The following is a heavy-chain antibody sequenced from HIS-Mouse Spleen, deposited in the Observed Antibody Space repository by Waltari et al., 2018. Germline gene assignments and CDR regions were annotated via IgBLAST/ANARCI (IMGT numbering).Heavy chain of an antibody. CDR2: IHYSGST. CDR1: GGSISSSSYY. CDR3: AREIPYSSSWYDWYFDL. V-gene: IGHV4-39*07. D-gene: IGHD6-13*01. J-gene: IGHJ2*01. Sequence: QLQLQESGPGLVKPSETLSLTCTVSGGSISSSSYYWGWIRHPPGKGLEWSGSIHYSGSTYYNPSLKSRVTISVDTSKNQFSLKLSSVTAADTAVYYCAREIPYSSSWYDWYFDLWGRGTLVTVSS.